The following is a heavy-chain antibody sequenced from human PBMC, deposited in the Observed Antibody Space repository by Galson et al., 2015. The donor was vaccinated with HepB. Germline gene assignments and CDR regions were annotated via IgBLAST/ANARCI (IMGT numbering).Heavy chain of an antibody. D-gene: IGHD4-17*01. V-gene: IGHV3-30*04. Sequence: SLRLSCAASGFTFSSYAMHWVRQAPGKGLEWVAVISYDGSNKYYADSVKGRFTISRDNSKNTLYLQMNSLRAEDTAVYYCARGSPSTVTTYYGMDVWGQGTTVTVSS. CDR2: ISYDGSNK. J-gene: IGHJ6*02. CDR1: GFTFSSYA. CDR3: ARGSPSTVTTYYGMDV.